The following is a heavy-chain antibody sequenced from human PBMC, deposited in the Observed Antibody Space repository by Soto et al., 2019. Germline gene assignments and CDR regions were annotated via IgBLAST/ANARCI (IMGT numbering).Heavy chain of an antibody. V-gene: IGHV4-34*01. CDR3: ARTITMVRGSPDAFDI. J-gene: IGHJ3*02. CDR1: GGSFSGYY. Sequence: QVQLQQWGAGLLKPSETLSLTCAVYGGSFSGYYWSWIRQPPGKGLEWIGEINHSGSTNYNPSLKSRATRSVDTSKNQFSLKLSSVTAADTAVYYCARTITMVRGSPDAFDIWGQGTMVTVSS. D-gene: IGHD3-10*01. CDR2: INHSGST.